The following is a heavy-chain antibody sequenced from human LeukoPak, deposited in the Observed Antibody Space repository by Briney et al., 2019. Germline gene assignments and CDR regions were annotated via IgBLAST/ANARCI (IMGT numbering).Heavy chain of an antibody. D-gene: IGHD6-13*01. J-gene: IGHJ3*02. CDR3: ATRLTADSYEASDI. CDR2: ISSGSHHK. Sequence: GGSLRLSRAGSGSTFSRFIMIWFPKAPGKGRDWVASISSGSHHKYHADSVKGRFTVSRDNEKNSLFLQMNSLRAEDTALYYCATRLTADSYEASDIWGQGTMVTVSS. V-gene: IGHV3-21*06. CDR1: GSTFSRFI.